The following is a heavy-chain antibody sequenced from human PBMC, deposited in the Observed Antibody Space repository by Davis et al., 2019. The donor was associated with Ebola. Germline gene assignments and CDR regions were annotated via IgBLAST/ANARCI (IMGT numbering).Heavy chain of an antibody. Sequence: ALVKVSCKASGYTFTSYGISWVRQAPGQGLEWMGWINPNSGGTNYAQKFQGWVTMTRDTSISTAYMELSRLRSDDTAVYYCAREGPRFDSSGYYYGMDVWGQGTTVTVSS. CDR1: GYTFTSYG. CDR2: INPNSGGT. D-gene: IGHD3-22*01. CDR3: AREGPRFDSSGYYYGMDV. J-gene: IGHJ6*02. V-gene: IGHV1-2*04.